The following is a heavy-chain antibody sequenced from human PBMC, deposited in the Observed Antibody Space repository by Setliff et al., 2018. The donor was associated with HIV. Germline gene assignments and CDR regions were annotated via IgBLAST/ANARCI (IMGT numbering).Heavy chain of an antibody. CDR3: ARRGDYGGMGY. J-gene: IGHJ4*02. D-gene: IGHD4-17*01. CDR2: IYYSGNT. V-gene: IGHV4-59*08. Sequence: PSETLSLTCTVSGGSISDYYWTWIRQPPGKGLEWIGYIYYSGNTNYNPPLKSRVTISLDTSKNQFSLKLISLTAADTAVYYCARRGDYGGMGYWGLGTLVTVSS. CDR1: GGSISDYY.